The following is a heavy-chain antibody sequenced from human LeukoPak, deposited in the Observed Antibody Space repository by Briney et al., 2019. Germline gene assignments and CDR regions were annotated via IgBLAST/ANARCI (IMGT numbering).Heavy chain of an antibody. Sequence: SETLSLTCAVYGGSFSGYYWSWIRQPPGKGLEWIGEINHSGRTNYNPSLKSRVTISVDTSKNQFSLKLSSVTAADTAVYYCARVRITIFGVVITPNYYYYGMDVWGQGTTVTVSS. J-gene: IGHJ6*02. CDR1: GGSFSGYY. D-gene: IGHD3-3*01. CDR2: INHSGRT. CDR3: ARVRITIFGVVITPNYYYYGMDV. V-gene: IGHV4-34*01.